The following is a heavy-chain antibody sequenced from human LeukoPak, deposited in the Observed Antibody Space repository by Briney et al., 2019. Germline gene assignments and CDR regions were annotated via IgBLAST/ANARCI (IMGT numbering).Heavy chain of an antibody. J-gene: IGHJ3*02. D-gene: IGHD7-27*01. CDR1: GYTFTSYY. V-gene: IGHV1-2*02. Sequence: GASVKVSCKASGYTFTSYYMHWVRQAPGQGLEWMGWINPNSGSTKYAQRFQGRVTMTRDTSISTAYMELSRLTSDDTAVYYCARWPVTGDDAFDIWGQGTMVTVSS. CDR3: ARWPVTGDDAFDI. CDR2: INPNSGST.